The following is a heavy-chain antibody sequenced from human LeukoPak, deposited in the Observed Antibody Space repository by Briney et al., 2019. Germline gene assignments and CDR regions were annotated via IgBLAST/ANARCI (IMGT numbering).Heavy chain of an antibody. Sequence: SVKVSCKASGGTFSSYAISWVRQAPGQGLEWMGGIIPIFGTANYAQKFQGRVTITTDESTSTAYMELSSLRSEDTAVYYCARDGARYCSSTSCYPLDDAFDIWGQGTMVTVSS. J-gene: IGHJ3*02. CDR3: ARDGARYCSSTSCYPLDDAFDI. CDR2: IIPIFGTA. V-gene: IGHV1-69*05. D-gene: IGHD2-2*01. CDR1: GGTFSSYA.